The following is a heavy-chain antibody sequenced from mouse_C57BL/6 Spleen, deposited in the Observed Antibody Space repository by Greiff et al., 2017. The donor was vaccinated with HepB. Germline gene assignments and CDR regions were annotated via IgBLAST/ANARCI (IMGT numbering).Heavy chain of an antibody. D-gene: IGHD2-1*01. CDR1: GFTFSSYA. J-gene: IGHJ1*03. CDR3: AISIYDGNWYFDV. CDR2: ISDGGSYT. Sequence: DVQLVESGGGLVKPGGSLKLSCAASGFTFSSYAMSWVRQTPEKRLEWVATISDGGSYTYYPDNVKGRCTISRDNAKNNLYLQMRHLKSEDTAMYYVAISIYDGNWYFDVWGTGATVTVSS. V-gene: IGHV5-4*01.